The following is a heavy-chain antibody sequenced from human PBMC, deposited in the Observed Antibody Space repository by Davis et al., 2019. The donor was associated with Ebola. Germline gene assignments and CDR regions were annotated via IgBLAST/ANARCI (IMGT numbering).Heavy chain of an antibody. CDR2: IYYSGST. CDR3: ARFTWCSSTSCYYYYGMDV. V-gene: IGHV4-59*01. Sequence: PSETLSLTCTVSGASLSNYYWSWIRQPPGRGLEWIGYIYYSGSTDYNPSLKSRVTISVDTSKSQFSLKLSSVTAADTAVYYCARFTWCSSTSCYYYYGMDVWGQGTTVTVSS. J-gene: IGHJ6*02. CDR1: GASLSNYY. D-gene: IGHD2-2*01.